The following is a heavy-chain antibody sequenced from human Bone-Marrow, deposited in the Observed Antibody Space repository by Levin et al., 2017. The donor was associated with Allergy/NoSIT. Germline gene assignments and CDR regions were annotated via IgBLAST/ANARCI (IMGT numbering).Heavy chain of an antibody. Sequence: RSSETLSLTCTVSGGSISSGGYYWSWIRQHPGKGLEWIGYIYYSGSTYYNPSLKSRVTISVDTSKNQFSLKLSSVTAADTAVYYCARGGPDILTGYANWFDPWGQGTLVTVSS. CDR2: IYYSGST. V-gene: IGHV4-31*03. J-gene: IGHJ5*02. CDR3: ARGGPDILTGYANWFDP. CDR1: GGSISSGGYY. D-gene: IGHD3-9*01.